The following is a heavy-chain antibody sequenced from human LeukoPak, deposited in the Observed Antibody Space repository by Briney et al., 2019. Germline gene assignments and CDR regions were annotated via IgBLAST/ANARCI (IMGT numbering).Heavy chain of an antibody. J-gene: IGHJ4*02. Sequence: SETLSLTCTVSGGSISSGGYYWSWIRQPPGKGLEWIEYIYHSGSTYYNPSLKSRVTISVDKSKNQFSLKLSSVTAADTAVYYCARRGIQGRTMISPFGDYWGQGTLVTVSS. D-gene: IGHD3-22*01. CDR3: ARRGIQGRTMISPFGDY. CDR2: IYHSGST. CDR1: GGSISSGGYY. V-gene: IGHV4-30-2*01.